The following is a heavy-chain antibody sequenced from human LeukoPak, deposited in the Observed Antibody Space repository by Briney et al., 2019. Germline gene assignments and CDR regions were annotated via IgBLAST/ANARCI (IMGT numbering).Heavy chain of an antibody. J-gene: IGHJ4*02. Sequence: SETLSLPCTVSGDSISSGDYYWSWIRQPAGKGLEWIGRISSSGSTNYNPSLKSRVTISVDTSKNQFSLKLSSVTAADTAVYYCARGGVVWTYSGYGEEFDYWGQGTLVTVSS. CDR3: ARGGVVWTYSGYGEEFDY. D-gene: IGHD5-12*01. CDR2: ISSSGST. V-gene: IGHV4-61*02. CDR1: GDSISSGDYY.